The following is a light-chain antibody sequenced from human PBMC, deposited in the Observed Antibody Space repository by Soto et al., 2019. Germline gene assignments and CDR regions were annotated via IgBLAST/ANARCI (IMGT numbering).Light chain of an antibody. CDR1: QDISNY. CDR2: DAS. Sequence: DIQLPQSLCSLSAYVGDGVTLTFQARQDISNYLNWYQQKPGKAPKLLIYDASNLETGVPSRFSGSGSGTDFTFTISSLQPEDIATYYCQQYDNLPLTFGGGTKVDIK. J-gene: IGKJ4*01. V-gene: IGKV1-33*01. CDR3: QQYDNLPLT.